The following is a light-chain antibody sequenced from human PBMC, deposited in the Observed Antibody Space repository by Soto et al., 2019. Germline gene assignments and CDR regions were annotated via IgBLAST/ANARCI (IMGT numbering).Light chain of an antibody. CDR3: LQYHSPPQT. CDR1: QSVLYTPHNNNY. Sequence: DVVMTQSPDSLAVSLGERATINCTSSQSVLYTPHNNNYLAWYQQKPGQPPKLLIYWASTRQSGVPDRFSGSGSGTDFTLTNSSLQAEDVAVYYWLQYHSPPQTFGQGTKVEIK. V-gene: IGKV4-1*01. J-gene: IGKJ1*01. CDR2: WAS.